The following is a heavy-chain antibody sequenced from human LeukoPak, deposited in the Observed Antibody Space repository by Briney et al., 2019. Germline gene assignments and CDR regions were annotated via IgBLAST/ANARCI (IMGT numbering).Heavy chain of an antibody. CDR3: ARLGDYSNAHWFDP. D-gene: IGHD4-11*01. J-gene: IGHJ5*02. Sequence: GGSLRLSCAASGFRFSDYWIHWVRQAPGKGLVWVSRINSDGSSTNYADSVKGRFTISRDNAKNTLYLQMNSLRAEDTAVYYCARLGDYSNAHWFDPWGQGTLVTVSS. CDR2: INSDGSST. V-gene: IGHV3-74*01. CDR1: GFRFSDYW.